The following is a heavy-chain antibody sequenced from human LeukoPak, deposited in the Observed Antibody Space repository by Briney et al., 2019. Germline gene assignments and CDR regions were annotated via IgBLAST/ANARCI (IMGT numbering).Heavy chain of an antibody. V-gene: IGHV1-69*01. D-gene: IGHD5-24*01. CDR1: GGIFSIYS. Sequence: SVKVSCKASGGIFSIYSINWVRQALGQGLEWMGGIIPFSGTTNYAQKFQDRVTITADEFTSTAYMELSTLRSEDTAIYYCARVLDTSTIGAFDIWGQGTMVTVSS. J-gene: IGHJ3*02. CDR3: ARVLDTSTIGAFDI. CDR2: IIPFSGTT.